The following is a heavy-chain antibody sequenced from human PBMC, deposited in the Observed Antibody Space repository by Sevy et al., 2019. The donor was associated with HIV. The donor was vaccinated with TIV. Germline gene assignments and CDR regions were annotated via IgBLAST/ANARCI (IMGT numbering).Heavy chain of an antibody. CDR1: GGSVSSGSYY. CDR2: IYYSGST. V-gene: IGHV4-61*01. D-gene: IGHD3-22*01. Sequence: SETLSLSCTVSGGSVSSGSYYWSWIRQPPGKGLEWIGYIYYSGSTNYNPSLKSRVTISVDTSKNQFYLKLSSVTAADTAVYYCARTYYYDSSGYYYLAYWGQGTLVTVSS. J-gene: IGHJ4*02. CDR3: ARTYYYDSSGYYYLAY.